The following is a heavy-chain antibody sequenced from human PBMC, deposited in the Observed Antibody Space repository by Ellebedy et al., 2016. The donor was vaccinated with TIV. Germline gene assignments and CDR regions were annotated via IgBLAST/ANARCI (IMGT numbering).Heavy chain of an antibody. V-gene: IGHV3-7*01. CDR2: IYQDGSDQ. D-gene: IGHD4-17*01. J-gene: IGHJ5*02. CDR3: ARRGSYGDYAVQINSWFDT. Sequence: GESLKISCAASGFSFRSYLMSWVRQAPGKGLEWVANIYQDGSDQYYVDSVKGRFTISRDNANKSLFLQMSNLRVEDTAVYYCARRGSYGDYAVQINSWFDTWGRGTLVTVSS. CDR1: GFSFRSYL.